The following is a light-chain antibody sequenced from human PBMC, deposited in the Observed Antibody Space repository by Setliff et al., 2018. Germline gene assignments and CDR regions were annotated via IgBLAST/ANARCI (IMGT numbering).Light chain of an antibody. Sequence: QSALTQPPSASGTPGQRVTISCSGSSSNIGSNTVNWYQQFPGTAPKLLIYRNNQRPSGVPDRFYGSKSATSASLAISGLQAEDEADYYCAAGDDSLNGRYVFGTGTKVTVL. CDR3: AAGDDSLNGRYV. CDR2: RNN. V-gene: IGLV1-44*01. J-gene: IGLJ1*01. CDR1: SSNIGSNT.